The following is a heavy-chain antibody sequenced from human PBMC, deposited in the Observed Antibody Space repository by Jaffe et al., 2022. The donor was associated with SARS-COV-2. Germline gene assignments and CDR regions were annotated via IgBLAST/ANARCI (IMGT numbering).Heavy chain of an antibody. Sequence: EVQLLESGGGLVQPGGSLRLSCAASGFTFSSYAMSWVRQAPGKGLEWVSAISGSGGSTYYADSVKGRFTISRDNSKNTLYLQMNSLRAEDTAVYYCAKWTLRRYYYDSSGYYSFDYWGQGTLVTVSS. CDR3: AKWTLRRYYYDSSGYYSFDY. D-gene: IGHD3-22*01. CDR1: GFTFSSYA. J-gene: IGHJ4*02. V-gene: IGHV3-23*01. CDR2: ISGSGGST.